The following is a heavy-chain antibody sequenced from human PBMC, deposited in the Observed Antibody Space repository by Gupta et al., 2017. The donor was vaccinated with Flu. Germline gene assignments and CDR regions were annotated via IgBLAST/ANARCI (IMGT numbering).Heavy chain of an antibody. CDR2: IYYTGNT. Sequence: QVQLQESGPGLVKPSQTLSLTCSVSGDSINTGGYYWSWIRQHPGKGLEWIGYIYYTGNTYYNPSLKSRVTISLDTSKNQFSLKLSSVTAADTAVYYCARDYGGYSDLDYWGRGSLVTVSS. D-gene: IGHD4-17*01. V-gene: IGHV4-31*03. CDR3: ARDYGGYSDLDY. CDR1: GDSINTGGYY. J-gene: IGHJ4*02.